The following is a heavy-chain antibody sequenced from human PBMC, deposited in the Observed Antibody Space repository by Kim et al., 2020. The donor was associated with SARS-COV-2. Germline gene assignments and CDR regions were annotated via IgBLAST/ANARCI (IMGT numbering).Heavy chain of an antibody. CDR3: ARSVNRVDENRPLRSGSVYGGAEWFDP. Sequence: SVKVSCKASGGTFSTYTITWVRRAPGQGLEWMGRIMPVPGIASYAQNFQGRVAITADKSTSTAYMELSSLRSEDTAVYYCARSVNRVDENRPLRSGSVYGGAEWFDPWGQGTLVTVSS. CDR1: GGTFSTYT. CDR2: IMPVPGIA. J-gene: IGHJ5*02. V-gene: IGHV1-69*02. D-gene: IGHD6-19*01.